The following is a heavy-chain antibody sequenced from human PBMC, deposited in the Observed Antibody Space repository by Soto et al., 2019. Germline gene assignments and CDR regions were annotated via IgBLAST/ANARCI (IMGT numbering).Heavy chain of an antibody. CDR1: GYTFTGYY. CDR2: INPNSGGT. D-gene: IGHD3-10*01. J-gene: IGHJ5*02. CDR3: ARDLSYYYGSGSYSWFDP. V-gene: IGHV1-2*04. Sequence: GASVKVSCKASGYTFTGYYMHWVRQAPGQGLEWMGWINPNSGGTNYAQKFQGWVTMARDTSISTAYMELSRLRSDDTAVYYCARDLSYYYGSGSYSWFDPWGQGTLVTVSS.